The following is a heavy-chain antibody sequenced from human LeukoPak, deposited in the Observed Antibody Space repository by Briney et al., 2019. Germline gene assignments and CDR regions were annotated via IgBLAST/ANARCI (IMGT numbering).Heavy chain of an antibody. Sequence: SETLSLTCTVSGGSISSSSYYWGWIRQPPGKGLEWIGSIYYSGSTYYNPSLKSRVTISVDTSKNQFSLKLSSVTAADTAVYYCARTLKLEGYAPDAFDIWGQGTMVTVSS. J-gene: IGHJ3*02. CDR2: IYYSGST. CDR1: GGSISSSSYY. CDR3: ARTLKLEGYAPDAFDI. D-gene: IGHD1-1*01. V-gene: IGHV4-39*01.